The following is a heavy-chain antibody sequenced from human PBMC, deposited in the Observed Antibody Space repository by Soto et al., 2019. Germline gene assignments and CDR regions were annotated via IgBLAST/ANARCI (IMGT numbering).Heavy chain of an antibody. CDR1: SFTSSIYA. CDR3: ARDGDVNTGFGKDY. D-gene: IGHD3-16*01. J-gene: IGHJ4*02. CDR2: IWHDGGNK. V-gene: IGHV3-33*01. Sequence: RGSLRISCATSSFTSSIYAMHWVGHAPGKGLEWVAFIWHDGGNKFYAESVKGRFTISRDNSKNTLYLQMTSLSAEDTAMYYCARDGDVNTGFGKDYWGQGTLVTVSS.